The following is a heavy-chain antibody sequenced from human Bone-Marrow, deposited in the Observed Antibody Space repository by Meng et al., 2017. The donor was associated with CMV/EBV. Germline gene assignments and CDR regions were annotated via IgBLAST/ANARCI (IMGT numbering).Heavy chain of an antibody. D-gene: IGHD3-22*01. CDR2: IYYSGST. CDR1: GGSISSGGYY. Sequence: SETLSLTCTVSGGSISSGGYYWGWIRQPPGKGLEWIGSIYYSGSTYYNPSLKSRVTISVDTSKNQFSLKLSSVTAADTAVYYCARATFGDYYDSSGSLYYYYGMDVWGQGTTVTVSS. V-gene: IGHV4-39*07. J-gene: IGHJ6*02. CDR3: ARATFGDYYDSSGSLYYYYGMDV.